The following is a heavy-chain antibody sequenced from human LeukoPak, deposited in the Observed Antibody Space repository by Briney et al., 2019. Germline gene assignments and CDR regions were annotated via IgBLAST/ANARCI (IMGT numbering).Heavy chain of an antibody. CDR1: GYTFTGYY. CDR3: AKYNNGWSFDY. Sequence: ASVKVSCKASGYTFTGYYIHWVRQAPGQGLEWMGRINPNGGGTNYAQKFQGRVTMTRDTSISTAYMELSRLRSDDTAVYYCAKYNNGWSFDYWGQGTLVTVSS. V-gene: IGHV1-2*06. J-gene: IGHJ4*02. CDR2: INPNGGGT. D-gene: IGHD6-19*01.